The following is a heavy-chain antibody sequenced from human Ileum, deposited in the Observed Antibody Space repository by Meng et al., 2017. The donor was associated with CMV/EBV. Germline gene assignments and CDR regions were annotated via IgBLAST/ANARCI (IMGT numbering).Heavy chain of an antibody. CDR1: GGTFSSYA. CDR2: IIPIFGTA. D-gene: IGHD5-24*01. J-gene: IGHJ4*02. V-gene: IGHV1-69*05. CDR3: ARGVEVATTYFDY. Sequence: KGSGGTFSSYAISWVRQAPGQGLEWMGGIIPIFGTANYAQKFQGRVTITTDESTSTAYMELSSLRSEDTAVYYCARGVEVATTYFDYWGQGTLVTVSS.